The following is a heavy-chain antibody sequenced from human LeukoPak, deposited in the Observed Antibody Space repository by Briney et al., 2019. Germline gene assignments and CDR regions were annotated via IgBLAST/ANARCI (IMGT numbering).Heavy chain of an antibody. Sequence: SGTLSLTCAVSGGSISSSNWWSWVRQPPGKGLEWIGEIYHSGSTNYNPSLKSRVTISVDKSKNQFSLKLSSVTAADTAVYYCARFIYDSSPTGYYGMDVWGQGTTVTVSS. CDR3: ARFIYDSSPTGYYGMDV. J-gene: IGHJ6*02. CDR1: GGSISSSNW. D-gene: IGHD3-22*01. V-gene: IGHV4-4*02. CDR2: IYHSGST.